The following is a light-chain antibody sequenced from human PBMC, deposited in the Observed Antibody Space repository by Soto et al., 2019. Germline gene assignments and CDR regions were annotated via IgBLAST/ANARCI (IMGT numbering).Light chain of an antibody. CDR1: SSDVGGYDY. J-gene: IGLJ1*01. CDR3: TSYASTTTRV. V-gene: IGLV2-14*01. CDR2: EVS. Sequence: QSVLTQPASVSGSRGQSITISCTGTSSDVGGYDYVSWYQHHPGKVPKVMIYEVSNRPSGVSNRFSGSKFGNTASLTISGLQAEDEADYYCTSYASTTTRVFGTGTKVTVL.